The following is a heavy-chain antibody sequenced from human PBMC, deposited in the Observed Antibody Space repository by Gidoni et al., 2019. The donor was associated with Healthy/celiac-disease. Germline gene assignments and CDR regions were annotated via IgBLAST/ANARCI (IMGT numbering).Heavy chain of an antibody. V-gene: IGHV4-39*01. Sequence: QLQLQESGPGLVQPSETLSLTCTVSGGSISSSSYYWGWIRQPPGKGLEWIGSIYYSGSTYYNPSLKSRVTISVDTSKNQFSLKLSSVTAADTAVYYCARLTNIITMIVVVTHTSPGYFDYWGQGTLVTVSS. CDR2: IYYSGST. D-gene: IGHD3-22*01. CDR1: GGSISSSSYY. J-gene: IGHJ4*02. CDR3: ARLTNIITMIVVVTHTSPGYFDY.